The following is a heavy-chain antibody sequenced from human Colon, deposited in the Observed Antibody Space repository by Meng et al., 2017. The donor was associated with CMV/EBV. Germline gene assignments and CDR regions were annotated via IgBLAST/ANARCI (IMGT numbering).Heavy chain of an antibody. V-gene: IGHV3-74*01. CDR3: ARDFGGGDDE. CDR1: VFTLSNYW. Sequence: SLRLVCASSVFTLSNYWVHWVRQAPGKGLVWVTHINRYANLIDYAGSVRGRLTVSRDSARDTVYLKRHSLRLEDAAAYHCARDFGGGDDEWGQGTLVTVS. D-gene: IGHD3-10*01. CDR2: INRYANLI. J-gene: IGHJ4*02.